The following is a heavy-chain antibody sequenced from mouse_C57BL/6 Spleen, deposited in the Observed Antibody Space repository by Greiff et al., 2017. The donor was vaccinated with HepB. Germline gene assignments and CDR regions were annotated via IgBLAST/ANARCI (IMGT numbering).Heavy chain of an antibody. D-gene: IGHD1-1*01. CDR3: ARGDYYGSSPETY. Sequence: VQLLQSGPELVKPGDSVKISCKASGYSFTGYFMNWVMQSHGKSLEWIGRINPYNGDTFYNQKFKGKATLTVDKSSSTAHMELRSLTSEDSAVYYCARGDYYGSSPETYWGQGTLVTVSA. CDR2: INPYNGDT. J-gene: IGHJ3*01. V-gene: IGHV1-20*01. CDR1: GYSFTGYF.